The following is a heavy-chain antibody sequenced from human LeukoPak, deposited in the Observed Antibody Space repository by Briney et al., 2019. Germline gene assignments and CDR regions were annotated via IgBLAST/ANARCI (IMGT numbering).Heavy chain of an antibody. CDR1: GFTFDDYA. CDR2: IIWNSGSI. D-gene: IGHD3-22*01. CDR3: VKDRSSGHYFTDVFDV. Sequence: GRSLRLSCAASGFTFDDYAMHWVRQAPGKGLEWVSGIIWNSGSIGYADSVKGRFTISRDNAKNSLYLQMNSLRVEDTALYYCVKDRSSGHYFTDVFDVWGQGTMVTVSS. J-gene: IGHJ3*01. V-gene: IGHV3-9*01.